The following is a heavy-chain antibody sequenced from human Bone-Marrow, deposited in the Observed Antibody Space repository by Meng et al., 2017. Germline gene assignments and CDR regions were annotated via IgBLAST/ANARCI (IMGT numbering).Heavy chain of an antibody. D-gene: IGHD2-2*01. CDR2: INAGNGNT. J-gene: IGHJ5*02. CDR3: ARVLGYCSSTSCHNWFDP. CDR1: GYTFTSYA. V-gene: IGHV1-3*01. Sequence: ASVKVSCKASGYTFTSYAMHWVRQAPGQRLEWMGWINAGNGNTKYSQKFQGRVTMTTDTSTSTAYMELRSLRSDDTAVYYCARVLGYCSSTSCHNWFDPWGQGTLVTVSS.